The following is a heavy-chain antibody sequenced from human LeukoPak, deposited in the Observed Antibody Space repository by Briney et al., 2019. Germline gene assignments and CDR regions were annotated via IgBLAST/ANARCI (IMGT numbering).Heavy chain of an antibody. Sequence: GGSLRLSCAASGFTFRSFWMSWVRQAPGKGLEWVANIKQDGREKYYVDSAKGRFTISRDNAKNSLYLQMNSLRAEDTAAYYCAKELRPNDYWGQGTLVTVSS. CDR3: AKELRPNDY. CDR1: GFTFRSFW. J-gene: IGHJ4*03. D-gene: IGHD2-15*01. V-gene: IGHV3-7*01. CDR2: IKQDGREK.